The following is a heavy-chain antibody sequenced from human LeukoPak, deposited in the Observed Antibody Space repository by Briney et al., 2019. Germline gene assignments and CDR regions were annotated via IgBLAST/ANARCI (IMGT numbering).Heavy chain of an antibody. V-gene: IGHV4-34*01. CDR2: INHSGST. J-gene: IGHJ3*02. Sequence: PSETLSLTCAVYGGSFSGYYWSWIRQPPGKGLEWIGEINHSGSTNYNPSLKSRVTISVVTSKNQFSLKLSSVTAADTAVYYCARAGRNDFWSGANDAFDIWGQGTMVTVSS. CDR3: ARAGRNDFWSGANDAFDI. D-gene: IGHD3-3*01. CDR1: GGSFSGYY.